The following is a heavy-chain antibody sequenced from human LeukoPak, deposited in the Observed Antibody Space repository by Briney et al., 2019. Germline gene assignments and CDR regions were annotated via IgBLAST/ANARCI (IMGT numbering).Heavy chain of an antibody. D-gene: IGHD1-1*01. V-gene: IGHV3-30*01. CDR3: ARSSYTGQERFDY. Sequence: PGGSLRLSCAASGFTFSSYAMHWVRQAPGKGLEWVAVISYDGSNKCYADSVKGRFTISRDNSKNTLYLQMNSLRAEDTAVYYCARSSYTGQERFDYWGQGTLVTVSS. CDR2: ISYDGSNK. CDR1: GFTFSSYA. J-gene: IGHJ4*02.